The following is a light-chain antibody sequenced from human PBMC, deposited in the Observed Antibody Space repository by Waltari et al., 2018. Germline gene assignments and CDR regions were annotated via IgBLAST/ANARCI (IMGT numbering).Light chain of an antibody. CDR2: AAS. CDR1: QGIGNY. J-gene: IGKJ1*01. V-gene: IGKV1-9*01. CDR3: RPLNSDQWK. Sequence: IQLTQSPSPLSAFVGARVTSTCRASQGIGNYLTWYQQKPGKAPKLLIYAASPSQSGVPSRFSGSGSGTDFTLTNSSLQPEDFATYCCRPLNSDQWKFGQRPKV.